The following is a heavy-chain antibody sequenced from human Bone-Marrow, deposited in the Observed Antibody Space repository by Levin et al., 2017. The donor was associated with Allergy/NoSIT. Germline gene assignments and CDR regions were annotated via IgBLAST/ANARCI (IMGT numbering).Heavy chain of an antibody. V-gene: IGHV3-21*01. CDR3: ARDSYDFWSGYYTGDQAFDP. D-gene: IGHD3-3*01. CDR2: ISSSSSYI. CDR1: GFTFSSYS. Sequence: PGGSLRLSCAASGFTFSSYSMNWVRQAPGKGLEWVSSISSSSSYIYYADSVKGRFTISRDNAKNSLYLQMNSLRAEDTAVYYCARDSYDFWSGYYTGDQAFDPWGQGTLVTVSS. J-gene: IGHJ5*02.